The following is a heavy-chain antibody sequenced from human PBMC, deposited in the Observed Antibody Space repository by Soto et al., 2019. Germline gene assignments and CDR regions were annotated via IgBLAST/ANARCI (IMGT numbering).Heavy chain of an antibody. CDR1: GHSFTSYR. J-gene: IGHJ6*02. CDR2: IYPGDSDT. CDR3: ARHLTDFQGGMDV. Sequence: PGESLTLSCKGSGHSFTSYRIGWVRQMPGKGLEWMGVIYPGDSDTRYSPSFQGQVTISADKSISTAYLQWSSLKASDTAMYYCARHLTDFQGGMDVWGQGTTVTVSS. D-gene: IGHD3-3*01. V-gene: IGHV5-51*01.